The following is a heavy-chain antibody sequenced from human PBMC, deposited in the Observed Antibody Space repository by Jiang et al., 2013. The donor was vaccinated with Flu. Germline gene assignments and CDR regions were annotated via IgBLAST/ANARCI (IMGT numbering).Heavy chain of an antibody. CDR1: GGSISSYY. Sequence: GLVKPSETLSLTCTVSGGSISSYYWSWIRQPAGKGLEWIGRIYTSGSTNYNPSLKSRVTMSVDTSKNQFSLKLSSVTAADTAVYYCARAGIDYDSSGYYYVGNYFDYWGQGTLVTVSS. D-gene: IGHD3-22*01. CDR2: IYTSGST. V-gene: IGHV4-4*07. CDR3: ARAGIDYDSSGYYYVGNYFDY. J-gene: IGHJ4*02.